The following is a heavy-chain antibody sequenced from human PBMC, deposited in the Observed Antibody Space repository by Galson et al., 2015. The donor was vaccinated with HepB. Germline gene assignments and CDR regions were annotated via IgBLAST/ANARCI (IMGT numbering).Heavy chain of an antibody. J-gene: IGHJ4*02. D-gene: IGHD2-15*01. CDR3: ARHRVGYCSGGSCHDFDY. CDR1: GYRFTNYW. Sequence: QSGAEVKKPGESLKISCKGSGYRFTNYWIGWVRQMPGKGLEWMGIIYPGDSETRYSPSFQGQVTISADKSISTVYLQWSSLKASDTAMYYCARHRVGYCSGGSCHDFDYWGQVTLVTVSS. CDR2: IYPGDSET. V-gene: IGHV5-51*01.